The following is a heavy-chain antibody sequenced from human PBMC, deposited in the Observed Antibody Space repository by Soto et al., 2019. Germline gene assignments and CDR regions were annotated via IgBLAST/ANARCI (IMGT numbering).Heavy chain of an antibody. CDR1: GNTFTSYD. D-gene: IGHD3-10*01. Sequence: ASVKVSCKASGNTFTSYDINWVRQATGHGLGWMGWINPNSGNIGYAQKFQGRVTMTRDTAIRTAYMEVSRLRSDDTAVYYCARGRASGSYYLLDYWGQGTLVTVSS. CDR2: INPNSGNI. V-gene: IGHV1-8*01. CDR3: ARGRASGSYYLLDY. J-gene: IGHJ4*02.